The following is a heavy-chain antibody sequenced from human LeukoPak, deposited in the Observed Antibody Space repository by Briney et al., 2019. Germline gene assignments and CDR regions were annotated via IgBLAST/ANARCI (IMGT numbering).Heavy chain of an antibody. Sequence: SGPTLVNPTQTLTLTCTFSGFSLSTSGVGVGWIRQPPGKALEWLALIYWDDDKRYSPPLKSRLTITKDTSKNQVVLTMTNMDPVDTATYYCAHLLYYDILRGFDYWGQGTLVTVSS. V-gene: IGHV2-5*02. CDR1: GFSLSTSGVG. CDR2: IYWDDDK. J-gene: IGHJ4*02. D-gene: IGHD3-9*01. CDR3: AHLLYYDILRGFDY.